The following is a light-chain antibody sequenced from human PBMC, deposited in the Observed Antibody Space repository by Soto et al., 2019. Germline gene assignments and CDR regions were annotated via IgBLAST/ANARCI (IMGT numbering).Light chain of an antibody. CDR3: QQSYSTPIT. Sequence: IQTTPSPSSLSASVGYGITITFRASQGIRNDLGWYQQKPGKAPKRLIYAASSLQSGVPSRFSGSGSGTDFTLTISSLQPEDFATYYCQQSYSTPITFGQGTRLEIK. V-gene: IGKV1-39*01. J-gene: IGKJ5*01. CDR1: QGIRND. CDR2: AAS.